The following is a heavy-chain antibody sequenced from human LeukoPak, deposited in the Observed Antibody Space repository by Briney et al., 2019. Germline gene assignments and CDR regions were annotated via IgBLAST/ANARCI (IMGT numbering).Heavy chain of an antibody. J-gene: IGHJ4*02. CDR2: ISSSGSTI. V-gene: IGHV3-11*01. CDR3: AKDLRCSSTSCYPY. CDR1: GFTFSDYY. Sequence: GGSLRLSCAASGFTFSDYYMSWIRQAPGKGLEWVSYISSSGSTIYYADSVKGRFTISRDNAKNSLYLQMNSLRAEDTAVYYCAKDLRCSSTSCYPYWSQGTLVTVSS. D-gene: IGHD2-2*01.